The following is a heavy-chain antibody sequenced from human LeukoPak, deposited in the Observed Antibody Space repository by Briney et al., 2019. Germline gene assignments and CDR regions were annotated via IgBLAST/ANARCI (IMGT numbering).Heavy chain of an antibody. J-gene: IGHJ4*02. Sequence: GGSLRLSCVASVFTLSTYGSHCVRRAPGKGLEWVAVIRSDGSSEYYADSVKGRFIISRDNSKNTLYLQMNSLRVEDTAMYYCARYCRCGTCFVVFFWGQGTLVTVSS. D-gene: IGHD2-15*01. CDR3: ARYCRCGTCFVVFF. V-gene: IGHV3-33*08. CDR2: IRSDGSSE. CDR1: VFTLSTYG.